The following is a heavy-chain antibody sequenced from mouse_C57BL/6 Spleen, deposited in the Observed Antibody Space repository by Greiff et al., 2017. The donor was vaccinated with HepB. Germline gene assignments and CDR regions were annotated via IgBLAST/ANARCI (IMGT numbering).Heavy chain of an antibody. V-gene: IGHV1-81*01. Sequence: QVQLQQSGAELARPGASVKLSCKASGYTFTSYGISWVKQRTGQGLEWIGEIYPRSGNTYYNEKFKGKATLTADKSSSTAYMELRSLTSEDSAVYFCARWSPRSSYGFAYWGQGTLVTVSA. J-gene: IGHJ3*01. CDR1: GYTFTSYG. D-gene: IGHD1-1*01. CDR3: ARWSPRSSYGFAY. CDR2: IYPRSGNT.